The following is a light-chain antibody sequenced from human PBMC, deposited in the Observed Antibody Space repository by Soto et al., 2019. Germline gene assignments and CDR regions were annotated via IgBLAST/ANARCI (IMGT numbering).Light chain of an antibody. Sequence: QSVLTQPASVSGSPGQSITISCTGTSSDVGGYNYVSWYQQHPGKAPKLMIYAVTDRPSGVFSRFSGSKSGNTASLTISGLQAEDEADYYCSSYTSSSTLFGTGTKVTVL. CDR1: SSDVGGYNY. J-gene: IGLJ1*01. CDR2: AVT. CDR3: SSYTSSSTL. V-gene: IGLV2-14*01.